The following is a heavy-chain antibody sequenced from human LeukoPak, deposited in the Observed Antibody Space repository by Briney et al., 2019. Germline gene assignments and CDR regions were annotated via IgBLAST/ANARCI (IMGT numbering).Heavy chain of an antibody. V-gene: IGHV3-21*01. Sequence: GGSLRLSCAASGFTFSSYSMHWVRQAPGKGLEWVSSISSSSSYIYYADSVKGRFTISRDNAKNSLYLQMNSLRAEDTAVYYCARDENRYCSSTSCLQFDYWGQGTLVTVSS. CDR1: GFTFSSYS. D-gene: IGHD2-2*01. CDR2: ISSSSSYI. CDR3: ARDENRYCSSTSCLQFDY. J-gene: IGHJ4*02.